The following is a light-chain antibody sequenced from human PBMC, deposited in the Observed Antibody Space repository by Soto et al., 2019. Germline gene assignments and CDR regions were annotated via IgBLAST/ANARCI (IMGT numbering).Light chain of an antibody. Sequence: DIVMTQSPDSLAVSLGERATINCKSSQSALYSSDNKNYLAWYQQKPGQPPKLLIYWASTRESGVPDRFSGSGSGTDFTLTISSLQAEDVAVYYCHQYYSSPFTFGPGTKVDIK. CDR1: QSALYSSDNKNY. V-gene: IGKV4-1*01. CDR3: HQYYSSPFT. CDR2: WAS. J-gene: IGKJ3*01.